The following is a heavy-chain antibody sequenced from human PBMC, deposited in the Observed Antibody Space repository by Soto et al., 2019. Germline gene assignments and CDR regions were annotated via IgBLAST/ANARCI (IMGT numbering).Heavy chain of an antibody. CDR1: GYTFTSYG. CDR2: ISAYNGNT. D-gene: IGHD2-21*02. J-gene: IGHJ6*02. CDR3: ARASSYCGGDWYYYYGMDV. V-gene: IGHV1-18*01. Sequence: QVQLVQSGAEVKKPGASVKVSCKASGYTFTSYGITWVRQAPGQGLEWMGGISAYNGNTNYAQKLQGRVTMTTDTSTGTAYMELRSLRSDDTAVYYCARASSYCGGDWYYYYGMDVWGQGTTVTVSS.